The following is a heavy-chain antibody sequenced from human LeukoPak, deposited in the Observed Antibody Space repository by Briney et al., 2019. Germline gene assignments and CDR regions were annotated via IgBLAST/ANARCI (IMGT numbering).Heavy chain of an antibody. D-gene: IGHD3-10*01. CDR3: ARDEIDSYYVY. J-gene: IGHJ4*02. V-gene: IGHV3-7*01. CDR2: IKPDGSKK. CDR1: GFTFSSTW. Sequence: GGSLRLSCAASGFTFSSTWMNWVRQTPGEGLEWVANIKPDGSKKYYVDSVKGRFTISRDNAKNSLYLQMNSLRAEDTAVYYCARDEIDSYYVYWGQGTLVTVSS.